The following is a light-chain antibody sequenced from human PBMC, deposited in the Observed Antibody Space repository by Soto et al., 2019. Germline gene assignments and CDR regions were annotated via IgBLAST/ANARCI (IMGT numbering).Light chain of an antibody. CDR1: SSDVGGYKY. J-gene: IGLJ3*02. CDR2: DVS. CDR3: SSYAGSYTWV. Sequence: QSALTQPRSVSGSPGQSVTIYCTATSSDVGGYKYVSCYQQHPGKAPKLMIYDVSDRPSGVPDRFSGSKSGNTASLTISGLQTEDEADYYCSSYAGSYTWVFGGGTKLTVL. V-gene: IGLV2-11*01.